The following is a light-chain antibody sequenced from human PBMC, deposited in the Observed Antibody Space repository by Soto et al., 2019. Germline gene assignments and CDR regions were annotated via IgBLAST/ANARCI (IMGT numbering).Light chain of an antibody. J-gene: IGKJ2*01. CDR3: QQYDEWPPSYT. CDR1: QSVSSN. CDR2: GAS. Sequence: EIVMTQSPATLSVSPGERATLSCRASQSVSSNLAWYQQKPGQAPRLLIYGASTRAIGIPARISGSGSGTEFTLTISSLQSEDFAIYYCQQYDEWPPSYTFGQGTKLEI. V-gene: IGKV3-15*01.